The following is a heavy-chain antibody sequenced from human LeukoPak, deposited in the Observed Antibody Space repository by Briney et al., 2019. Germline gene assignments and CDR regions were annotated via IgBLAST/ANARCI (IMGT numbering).Heavy chain of an antibody. V-gene: IGHV1-46*01. J-gene: IGHJ4*02. D-gene: IGHD3-22*01. Sequence: ASVKVSCKASGYTFTSYYMHWVRQAPGQGLEWMGIINPSGGSTSYAQKFQGRVTMTRDMSTSTVYMELSSLRSEDTAVYYCARDLLYYDSSGYPRHNFDYWGQGTLVTVSS. CDR1: GYTFTSYY. CDR2: INPSGGST. CDR3: ARDLLYYDSSGYPRHNFDY.